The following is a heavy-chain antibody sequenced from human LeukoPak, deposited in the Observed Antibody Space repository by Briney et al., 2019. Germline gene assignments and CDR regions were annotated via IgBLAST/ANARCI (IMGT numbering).Heavy chain of an antibody. CDR2: IYTSGST. D-gene: IGHD4-17*01. V-gene: IGHV4-4*07. CDR1: GGSISSYY. Sequence: PSETLSLTCTVSGGSISSYYWSWIRQPAGKGLEWIGRIYTSGSTNYNPSLKSRVTMSVDTSKNQFSLKLSSVTAADTAVYYCARGMYGDYGLSPPGYYYYGMDVWGQGTTVTVSS. J-gene: IGHJ6*02. CDR3: ARGMYGDYGLSPPGYYYYGMDV.